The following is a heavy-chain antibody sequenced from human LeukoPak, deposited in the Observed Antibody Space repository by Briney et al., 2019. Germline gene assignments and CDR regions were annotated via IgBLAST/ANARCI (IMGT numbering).Heavy chain of an antibody. V-gene: IGHV1-18*01. CDR3: ARARRHLGGATKGYYFDY. J-gene: IGHJ4*02. CDR1: GYTFTSYG. CDR2: ISAYNGNT. D-gene: IGHD1-26*01. Sequence: ASVKVSCKASGYTFTSYGISWVRQAPGQGLEWMGWISAYNGNTNYAQKLQGRVTMTTDTSTSTAYMELSSLRSEDTAVYYCARARRHLGGATKGYYFDYWGQGTLVTVSS.